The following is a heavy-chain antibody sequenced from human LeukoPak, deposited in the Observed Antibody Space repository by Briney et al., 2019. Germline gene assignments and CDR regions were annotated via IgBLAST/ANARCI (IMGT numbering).Heavy chain of an antibody. Sequence: GASVEVSCKASGYTFTNFYLHWVRQAPGQGLEWMGIINPTTGSTTYAQKLQGRVTMTRDMSTSTVYMELSSLRSEDTAVYFCARDLNPQSIGMRAFDIWGQGTMVIASS. V-gene: IGHV1-46*01. CDR3: ARDLNPQSIGMRAFDI. CDR2: INPTTGST. D-gene: IGHD1-14*01. CDR1: GYTFTNFY. J-gene: IGHJ3*02.